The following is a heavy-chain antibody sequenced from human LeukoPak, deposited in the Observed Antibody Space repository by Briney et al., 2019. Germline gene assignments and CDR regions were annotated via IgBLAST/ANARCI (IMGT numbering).Heavy chain of an antibody. D-gene: IGHD4-17*01. CDR1: GFIFSSYG. Sequence: PGGTLRLSCAASGFIFSSYGMTWVRQAPGKGLEWVSAISGSGSGGSTYYAGSVKGRFTISRDNSKNTLYLQMNSLRVEDTAVYYCAKATSVTTLFDYWGQGTLVTVSS. V-gene: IGHV3-23*01. J-gene: IGHJ4*02. CDR3: AKATSVTTLFDY. CDR2: ISGSGSGGST.